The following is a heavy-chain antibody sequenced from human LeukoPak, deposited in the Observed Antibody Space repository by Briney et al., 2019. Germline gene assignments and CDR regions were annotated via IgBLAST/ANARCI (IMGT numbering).Heavy chain of an antibody. V-gene: IGHV4-4*07. D-gene: IGHD2-2*01. CDR1: GASITRYH. CDR3: ARDQEHCSGTSCYPYWYDS. J-gene: IGHJ5*01. CDR2: MFYSGYP. Sequence: SEPLSLTCTVSGASITRYHCSWIRQPAGKGLEWIGRMFYSGYPDYNPSLKSRLTMSIDTSKNQFSLKLSSVTAADTAVYFCARDQEHCSGTSCYPYWYDSWGQGTLVTVSS.